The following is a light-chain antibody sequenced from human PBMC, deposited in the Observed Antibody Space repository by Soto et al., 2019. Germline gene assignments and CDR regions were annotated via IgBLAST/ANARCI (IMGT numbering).Light chain of an antibody. V-gene: IGKV3-20*01. Sequence: ENVLTQSPGTLSLSPGERATLSCRASQTVSSYLTWYQQRPGQAPRLLIYGASKRATGIPDRFSGSGSGTDFTLTISRLEPEDFALYYCQQYGSSSGLTFGGGTKVEIK. CDR1: QTVSSY. CDR2: GAS. J-gene: IGKJ4*01. CDR3: QQYGSSSGLT.